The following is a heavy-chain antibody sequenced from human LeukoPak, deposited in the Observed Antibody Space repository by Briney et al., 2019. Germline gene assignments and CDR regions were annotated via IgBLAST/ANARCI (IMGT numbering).Heavy chain of an antibody. CDR2: IYTSGST. Sequence: SETLSLTCTVSGGSISSYYWSWIRQPAGKGLEWIGRIYTSGSTNYNPSLKSRVTMSVDTSKNQFSLKLSSVTAADTAVYYCARATYCGGDCYSFDYWGQGTLVTVSP. V-gene: IGHV4-4*07. CDR3: ARATYCGGDCYSFDY. J-gene: IGHJ4*02. CDR1: GGSISSYY. D-gene: IGHD2-21*02.